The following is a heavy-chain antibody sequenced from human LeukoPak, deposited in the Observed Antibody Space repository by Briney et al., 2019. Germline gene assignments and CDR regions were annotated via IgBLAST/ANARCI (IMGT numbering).Heavy chain of an antibody. J-gene: IGHJ4*02. CDR2: ISNSGNTI. V-gene: IGHV3-11*01. Sequence: GGSLRHSCAASGFTFGDYYMSWIRQAPGKGLEWVSYISNSGNTIKEADSVKGRFTISRDNAQNSLFLQMKSLRAEDTAVYYCARYRVITNDYFDSWGQGTLVTVSS. D-gene: IGHD3-16*01. CDR3: ARYRVITNDYFDS. CDR1: GFTFGDYY.